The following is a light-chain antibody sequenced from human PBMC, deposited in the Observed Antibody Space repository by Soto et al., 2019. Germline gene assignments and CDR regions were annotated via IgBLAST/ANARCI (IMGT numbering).Light chain of an antibody. CDR3: SSYISSSTPYV. J-gene: IGLJ1*01. Sequence: QSALTQPASVSGSPGQSITISCTGTSSDIGGYNFVSWYQHHPGKAPRLMIFGVSDRPSGVSDRFSGSKSGNTASLTISGLQAEDEADYYCSSYISSSTPYVFGTWTKLTVL. CDR2: GVS. V-gene: IGLV2-14*03. CDR1: SSDIGGYNF.